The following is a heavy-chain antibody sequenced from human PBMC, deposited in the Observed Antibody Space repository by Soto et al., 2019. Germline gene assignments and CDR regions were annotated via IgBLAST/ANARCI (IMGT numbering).Heavy chain of an antibody. J-gene: IGHJ4*02. V-gene: IGHV3-23*01. Sequence: GGSLRLSCAASGFTFSSYAMSWVRQAPGKGLEWVSVISGSGRSTYYADSVKGRFTISRDNSKNTLYLQVNSLRAEDTAVYYCASRSSGWYFDYWGQGTLVTVSS. CDR1: GFTFSSYA. CDR3: ASRSSGWYFDY. D-gene: IGHD6-19*01. CDR2: ISGSGRST.